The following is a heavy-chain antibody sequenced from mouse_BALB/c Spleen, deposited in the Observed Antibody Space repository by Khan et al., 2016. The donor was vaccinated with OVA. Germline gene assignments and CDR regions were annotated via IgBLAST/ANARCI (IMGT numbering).Heavy chain of an antibody. CDR3: LREAAYHSAEGWFAY. D-gene: IGHD2-12*01. V-gene: IGHV1-4*01. CDR2: INPSNSYT. CDR1: GYTFSSYT. Sequence: VQLQESGAELARPGASVKMSCRASGYTFSSYTIHWIIQRPGQALEWIGHINPSNSYTNYNQNFKDKATLIVDNSSTTAYMQLSSLTSEDSADYSRLREAAYHSAEGWFAYWGQGTLVTVSA. J-gene: IGHJ3*01.